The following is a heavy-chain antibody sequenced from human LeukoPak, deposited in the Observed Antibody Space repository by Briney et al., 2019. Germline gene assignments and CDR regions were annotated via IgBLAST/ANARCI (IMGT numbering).Heavy chain of an antibody. V-gene: IGHV4-59*01. Sequence: KPSETLSLTCTVSGGSISSYYWSWIRQPPGKGLEWIGYIYYSGSTNYNPSLKSRVTISVDTSKNQFSLKLSSVTAADTAVYYCASQRSGWHERYFQHWGQGTLVTVSS. J-gene: IGHJ1*01. CDR3: ASQRSGWHERYFQH. CDR2: IYYSGST. D-gene: IGHD6-19*01. CDR1: GGSISSYY.